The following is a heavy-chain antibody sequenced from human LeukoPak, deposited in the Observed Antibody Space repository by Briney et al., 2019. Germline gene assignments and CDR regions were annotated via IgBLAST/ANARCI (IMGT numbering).Heavy chain of an antibody. Sequence: ASVKVSCKASGYTFTSYGISWVRQAPGQGLEWMGWISAYNGNTNYAQKLQGRVTMTTDTSTSTAYMELRSLRSDDTAVYYCARDQPGYYDFWSGYNRLYYSYYMDVWGKGTTVTVSS. D-gene: IGHD3-3*01. CDR3: ARDQPGYYDFWSGYNRLYYSYYMDV. V-gene: IGHV1-18*01. J-gene: IGHJ6*03. CDR1: GYTFTSYG. CDR2: ISAYNGNT.